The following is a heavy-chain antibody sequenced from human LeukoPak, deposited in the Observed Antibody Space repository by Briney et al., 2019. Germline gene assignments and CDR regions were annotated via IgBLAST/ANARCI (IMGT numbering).Heavy chain of an antibody. J-gene: IGHJ4*02. CDR2: ISHSGST. CDR3: ARGISEWELDY. Sequence: SETLSLTCAVYGGSFSGYFWSWIRQPPGKGLEWLGEISHSGSTNYNPSLKSRVTISVDTSKNQFSLQLSSVTAADTAVHYCARGISEWELDYWGQGTLVTVSS. CDR1: GGSFSGYF. V-gene: IGHV4-34*01. D-gene: IGHD1-26*01.